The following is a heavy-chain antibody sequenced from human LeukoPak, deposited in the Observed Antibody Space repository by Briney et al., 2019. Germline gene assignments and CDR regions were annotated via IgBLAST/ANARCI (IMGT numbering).Heavy chain of an antibody. D-gene: IGHD4-11*01. CDR2: IRYDGSNK. Sequence: GGSLRLSCAASGFTFSSYGMHWVRQAPGKGLEWVAFIRYDGSNKYYADSVKGRFTISRDNSKNTLYLQMNSLRAEDTAVYYCAKDRQTTVSPYFYFDYWGQGTLVTVSS. CDR3: AKDRQTTVSPYFYFDY. V-gene: IGHV3-30*02. CDR1: GFTFSSYG. J-gene: IGHJ4*02.